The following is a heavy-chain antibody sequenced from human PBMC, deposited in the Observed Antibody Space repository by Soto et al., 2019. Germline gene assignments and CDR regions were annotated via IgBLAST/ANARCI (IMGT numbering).Heavy chain of an antibody. CDR1: GFTFRSYN. V-gene: IGHV3-48*02. CDR3: ARGGTIAVTTIGDY. CDR2: ISSSSSTI. Sequence: GGSLRLSCAASGFTFRSYNMNWVRLAPGKGLDWVSYISSSSSTIYYADSVKGRFTISRDNAKNSLYLQMSSLRDDDTAMYYCARGGTIAVTTIGDYWGQGTLVTVSS. D-gene: IGHD5-12*01. J-gene: IGHJ4*01.